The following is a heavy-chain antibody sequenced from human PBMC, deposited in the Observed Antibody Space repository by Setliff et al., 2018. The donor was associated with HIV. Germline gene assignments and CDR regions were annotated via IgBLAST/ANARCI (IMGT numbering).Heavy chain of an antibody. CDR2: ISSTGNTI. D-gene: IGHD3-10*01. Sequence: GGSLRLSCAASGFTFSDYYMNWIRRAPGKGLEWVSYISSTGNTIKYAASVRGRFTISRDNTRKSVYLEMNGLRAEDTAVYYCTTGEILLHFPYWGQGTLVTVSS. CDR3: TTGEILLHFPY. CDR1: GFTFSDYY. V-gene: IGHV3-11*01. J-gene: IGHJ4*02.